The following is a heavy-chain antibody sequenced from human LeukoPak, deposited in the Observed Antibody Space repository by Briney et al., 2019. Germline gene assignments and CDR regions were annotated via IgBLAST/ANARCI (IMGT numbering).Heavy chain of an antibody. Sequence: PGGSLRLSCAASGFTFNSYAMSWVRQAPWNGLEWASALSGCGGSTYYADSVKGRFTISRDSSKNTLYLQMNSLRAEDTAVYYCAKEPRYYYDTSGYYRFDNWGQGTLVTVSS. D-gene: IGHD3-22*01. CDR3: AKEPRYYYDTSGYYRFDN. CDR2: LSGCGGST. CDR1: GFTFNSYA. J-gene: IGHJ4*02. V-gene: IGHV3-23*01.